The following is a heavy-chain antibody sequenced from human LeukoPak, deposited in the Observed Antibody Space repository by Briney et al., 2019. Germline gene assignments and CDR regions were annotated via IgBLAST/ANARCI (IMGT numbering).Heavy chain of an antibody. CDR3: ARAGP. Sequence: GGSLRLSCAASGFTFSSFEMNWVRQALGKGLEWVSYISSTGTTTYYADSVKGRFTISRDNAKNSLYLQMNSLTAEDTAVYYCARAGPWGQGTLVTVSS. CDR1: GFTFSSFE. CDR2: ISSTGTTT. J-gene: IGHJ5*02. V-gene: IGHV3-48*03.